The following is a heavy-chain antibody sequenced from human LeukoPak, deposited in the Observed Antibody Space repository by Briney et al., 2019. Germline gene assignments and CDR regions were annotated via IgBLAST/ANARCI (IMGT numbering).Heavy chain of an antibody. Sequence: GGSLRLSCAASGFTLSSYAMTWVRQAPGRGLEWVSSVDGGGGGTYYADSAKGRFTISRDNSKNTLYLQMNSLRPEDTAVFYCVRELYNYGMDVWGQGTTVTV. CDR3: VRELYNYGMDV. CDR1: GFTLSSYA. J-gene: IGHJ6*02. V-gene: IGHV3-23*01. CDR2: VDGGGGGT.